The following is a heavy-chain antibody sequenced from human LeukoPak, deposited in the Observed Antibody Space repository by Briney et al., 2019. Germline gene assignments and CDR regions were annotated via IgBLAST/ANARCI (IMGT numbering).Heavy chain of an antibody. J-gene: IGHJ6*02. CDR2: IIPILGIA. CDR1: GGTFSSYA. V-gene: IGHV1-69*04. Sequence: GASVKVSCKASGGTFSSYAISWVRQAPGQGLEWMGRIIPILGIANYAQKFRGRVTITADKSTSTACMELSSLRSEDTAVYYCASARRFYYYGMDVWGQGTTVTVSS. CDR3: ASARRFYYYGMDV.